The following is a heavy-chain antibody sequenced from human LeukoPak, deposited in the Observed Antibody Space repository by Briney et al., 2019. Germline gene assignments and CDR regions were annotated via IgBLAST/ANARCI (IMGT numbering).Heavy chain of an antibody. V-gene: IGHV3-30*18. Sequence: PGRSLRLSCAAAGYTFSSYGMHWVRKPPRKGLEWEAVISYDGSNKYYADSVKGRFTISRDNSKNTLYLKMNSLRAEDTAVYYCAKIVGDNSDAFDIWGQGTMVTVSS. D-gene: IGHD1-26*01. CDR1: GYTFSSYG. CDR2: ISYDGSNK. CDR3: AKIVGDNSDAFDI. J-gene: IGHJ3*02.